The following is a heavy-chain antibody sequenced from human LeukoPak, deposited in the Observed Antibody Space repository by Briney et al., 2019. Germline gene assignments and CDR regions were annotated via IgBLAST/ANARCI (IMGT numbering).Heavy chain of an antibody. CDR2: INHSGST. V-gene: IGHV4-34*01. D-gene: IGHD2-2*02. CDR3: ARVKYCSSTSCYRGVYFDY. CDR1: GGSFSGYY. J-gene: IGHJ4*02. Sequence: SETLFLTCAVYGGSFSGYYWSWIRQPPGKGLEWIGEINHSGSTNYNPSLKSRVTISVDTSKNQFSLKLSSVTAADTAVYYCARVKYCSSTSCYRGVYFDYWGQGTLVTVSS.